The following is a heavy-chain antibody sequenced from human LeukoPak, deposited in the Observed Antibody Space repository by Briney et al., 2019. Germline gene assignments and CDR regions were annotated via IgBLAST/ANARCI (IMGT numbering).Heavy chain of an antibody. CDR1: GGSFSGYY. Sequence: SETLSLTCAVYGGSFSGYYWSWIRQPPGKGLEWIGEINHSGSTYYNPSLKSRVTISVDTSKNQFSLKLSSVTAADTAVYYCARACNYYDSSGYYEGVWFDPWGQGTLVTVSS. CDR3: ARACNYYDSSGYYEGVWFDP. CDR2: INHSGST. V-gene: IGHV4-34*01. D-gene: IGHD3-22*01. J-gene: IGHJ5*02.